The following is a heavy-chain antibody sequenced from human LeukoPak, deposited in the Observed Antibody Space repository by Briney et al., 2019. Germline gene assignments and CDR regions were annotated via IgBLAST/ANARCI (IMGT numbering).Heavy chain of an antibody. D-gene: IGHD3-3*01. V-gene: IGHV1-18*01. Sequence: ASVTVSYKPSVYTFTTYGISWVRQAPGQGLEWMGWISAYNGNTNYAQTLQGRVTMTTDTSTSTAYMELRSLRSDDTAVYYCARDRLGDFWSGYYSAMIVADYWGQGTLVTVSS. CDR3: ARDRLGDFWSGYYSAMIVADY. CDR2: ISAYNGNT. CDR1: VYTFTTYG. J-gene: IGHJ4*02.